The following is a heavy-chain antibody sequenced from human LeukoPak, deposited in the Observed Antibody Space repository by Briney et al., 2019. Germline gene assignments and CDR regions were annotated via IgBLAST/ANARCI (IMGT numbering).Heavy chain of an antibody. D-gene: IGHD5-18*01. J-gene: IGHJ4*02. V-gene: IGHV3-30*18. CDR3: AKDGGYSYGWEGYFDY. CDR2: ISYDGSNK. CDR1: GFTFSSYA. Sequence: GGSLRLSCAASGFTFSSYAMSWVRQAPGKGLEWVAVISYDGSNKYYADSVKGRFTISRDNSKNTLYLQMNSLRAEDTAVYYCAKDGGYSYGWEGYFDYWGQGTLVTVSS.